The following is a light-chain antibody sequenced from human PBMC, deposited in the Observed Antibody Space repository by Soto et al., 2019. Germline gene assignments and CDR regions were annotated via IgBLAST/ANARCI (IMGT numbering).Light chain of an antibody. CDR3: SSYTSSSTLVV. V-gene: IGLV2-14*01. CDR1: SSDVGGYNY. Sequence: QSVLTQPASVSGSPGQSITISCTGTSSDVGGYNYVSWYQQHPGKAPKLMIYDVSNRPSGGSNRFSGSKSGNTASLTISGLQAEDEADYYCSSYTSSSTLVVFGTGTKLTVL. J-gene: IGLJ1*01. CDR2: DVS.